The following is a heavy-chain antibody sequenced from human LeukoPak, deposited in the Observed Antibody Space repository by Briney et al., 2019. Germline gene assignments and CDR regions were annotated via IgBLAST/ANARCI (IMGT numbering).Heavy chain of an antibody. CDR1: GYSFTSYW. CDR3: ARHHSLSGFMDV. V-gene: IGHV5-51*01. CDR2: IYPGDSDT. J-gene: IGHJ6*02. Sequence: GESLKISCKGFGYSFTSYWIGWVRQMPGKGLEWMGIIYPGDSDTRYSPSFQGQVTISADKSISIAYLQWSSLRASDSAMYYCARHHSLSGFMDVWGQGTTVSVSS. D-gene: IGHD2-15*01.